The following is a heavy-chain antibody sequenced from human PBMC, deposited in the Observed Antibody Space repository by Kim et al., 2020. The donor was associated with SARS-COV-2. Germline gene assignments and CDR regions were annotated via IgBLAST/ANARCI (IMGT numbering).Heavy chain of an antibody. Sequence: KRRVTISVDTSKNQFSLKLSSVTAADTAVYYCARDSVEMATSYYYYGMDVWGQGTTVTVSS. V-gene: IGHV4-59*01. CDR3: ARDSVEMATSYYYYGMDV. J-gene: IGHJ6*02. D-gene: IGHD5-12*01.